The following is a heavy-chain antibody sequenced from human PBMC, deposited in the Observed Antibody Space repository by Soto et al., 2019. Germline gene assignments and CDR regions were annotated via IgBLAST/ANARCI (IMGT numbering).Heavy chain of an antibody. J-gene: IGHJ6*03. V-gene: IGHV4-59*08. CDR2: IYYSGST. Sequence: QVQLQESGPGLVKPSETLSLTCTVSGGSISSYYWSWIRQPPGQGLEWIGYIYYSGSTNYNPSLKSRVTISVDKAKNSLSLKMSSVTAADTAVYYCARHSLSDRSYYYMDVWGKGTTVTVSS. CDR3: ARHSLSDRSYYYMDV. CDR1: GGSISSYY.